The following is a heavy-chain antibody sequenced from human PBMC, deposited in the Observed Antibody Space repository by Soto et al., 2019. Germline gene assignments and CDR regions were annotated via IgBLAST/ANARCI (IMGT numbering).Heavy chain of an antibody. V-gene: IGHV3-7*01. J-gene: IGHJ5*02. CDR1: GFTFITYW. CDR3: SRSLNS. Sequence: LRLSFAASGFTFITYWMDWVRQTPGKGLEWVANINQDGSEKNYVDSVKGRFTISRDNAKNSLYLQMSSLTAEDSALYYCSRSLNSWGQGTLVTVSS. CDR2: INQDGSEK.